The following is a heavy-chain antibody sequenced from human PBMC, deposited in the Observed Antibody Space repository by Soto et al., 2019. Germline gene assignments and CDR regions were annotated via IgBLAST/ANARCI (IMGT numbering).Heavy chain of an antibody. CDR3: ARDGTVAGLFDY. V-gene: IGHV3-33*01. J-gene: IGHJ4*02. CDR2: IWYDGSNK. D-gene: IGHD6-19*01. CDR1: GFTFSSYG. Sequence: QVQLVESGGGVVQPGRSLRLSCGASGFTFSSYGMHWVRQAPGKGLEWVAVIWYDGSNKYYADSVKGRFTISRDNSKNTLYLQMNSLRAEDTAVYYCARDGTVAGLFDYWGQGTLVTVSS.